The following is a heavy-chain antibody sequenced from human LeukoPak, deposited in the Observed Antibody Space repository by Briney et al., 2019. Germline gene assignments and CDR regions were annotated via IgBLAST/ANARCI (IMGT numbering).Heavy chain of an antibody. V-gene: IGHV3-23*01. CDR2: IRNSGGVT. D-gene: IGHD3-10*01. CDR1: GFTFNNYA. Sequence: PGGSLRLSCATSGFTFNNYAMSWVRQAPGKGLEWVSGIRNSGGVTVYASSVQGRFTISRDNSKNTLYLQVNTLRAEDTAVYYCAKDAQGGSGSYSWGTFDYWGQGTLVTVSS. J-gene: IGHJ4*02. CDR3: AKDAQGGSGSYSWGTFDY.